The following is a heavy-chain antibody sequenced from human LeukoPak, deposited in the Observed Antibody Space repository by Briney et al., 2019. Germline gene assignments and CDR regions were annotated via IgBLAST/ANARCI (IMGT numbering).Heavy chain of an antibody. J-gene: IGHJ4*02. CDR1: GFTFSSYG. Sequence: GGSLRLSCAASGFTFSSYGMSWVRQAPGKGLEWVSAISGSGGSTYYADSVKGRFTISRDNSKNTLYLQMNSLRAEDTAVYYCAKDRGYSYGLSDYWGQGTLVTVSS. CDR3: AKDRGYSYGLSDY. V-gene: IGHV3-23*01. CDR2: ISGSGGST. D-gene: IGHD5-18*01.